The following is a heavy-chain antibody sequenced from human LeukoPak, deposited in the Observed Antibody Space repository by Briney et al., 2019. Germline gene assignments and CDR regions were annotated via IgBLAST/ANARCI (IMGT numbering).Heavy chain of an antibody. CDR2: ITYDGSNK. CDR1: GFSFKDYN. V-gene: IGHV3-30*18. Sequence: PGGSLRLSCAASGFSFKDYNMHWVRQAPGKGLEGVAVITYDGSNKDYTDSVKGRFTISRDNSKSTLYLQMNSLRAEDTAVYYCAKVRWDNSGWYYLDYWGQGTLVTVSS. CDR3: AKVRWDNSGWYYLDY. D-gene: IGHD6-19*01. J-gene: IGHJ4*02.